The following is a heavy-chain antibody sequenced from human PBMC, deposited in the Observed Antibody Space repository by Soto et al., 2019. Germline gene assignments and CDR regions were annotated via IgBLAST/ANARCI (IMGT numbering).Heavy chain of an antibody. CDR3: ARATRGYCISTSCYGGVDWFDP. D-gene: IGHD2-2*01. CDR2: INPNSGGT. CDR1: GCTFTGYY. V-gene: IGHV1-2*04. J-gene: IGHJ5*02. Sequence: ASVKASCKASGCTFTGYYMHWVRQAPGQGLEWMGWINPNSGGTNYAQKFQGWVTMTRDTSISTAYMELSRLRSDDTAVYYCARATRGYCISTSCYGGVDWFDPWGQGTLVTVSS.